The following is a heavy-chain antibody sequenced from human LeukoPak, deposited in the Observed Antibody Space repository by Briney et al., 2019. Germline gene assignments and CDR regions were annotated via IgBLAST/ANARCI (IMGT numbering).Heavy chain of an antibody. CDR1: GGTFSSYA. CDR2: IIPIFGTA. CDR3: ARSGKGYYDYVWGSYIDY. D-gene: IGHD3-16*01. J-gene: IGHJ4*02. V-gene: IGHV1-69*13. Sequence: SVKVSCKASGGTFSSYAISWVRQAPGQGLEWMGEIIPIFGTANYAQKFQGRVTITADESTSTAYMELSSLRSEDTAVYYCARSGKGYYDYVWGSYIDYWGQGTLVTVSS.